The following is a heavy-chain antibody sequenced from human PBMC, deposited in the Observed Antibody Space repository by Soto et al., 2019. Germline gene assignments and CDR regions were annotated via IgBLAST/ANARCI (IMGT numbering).Heavy chain of an antibody. J-gene: IGHJ4*02. CDR1: GFTVSSNY. D-gene: IGHD3-9*01. V-gene: IGHV3-66*01. CDR3: AGGGSTDWSYPRFDY. Sequence: EVQLVESGGGVVQPGGSLRLSCVASGFTVSSNYISWVRQAPGKGLEWVSVLHSGGGTDYADSVKGRFTISRDNSENTLYLQMNSLRADDTVKYFCAGGGSTDWSYPRFDYWGQGTLVTVSS. CDR2: LHSGGGT.